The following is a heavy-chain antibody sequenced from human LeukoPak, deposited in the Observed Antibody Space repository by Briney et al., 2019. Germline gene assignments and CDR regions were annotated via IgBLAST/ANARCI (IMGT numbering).Heavy chain of an antibody. Sequence: GGSLRLSCVTSGITFSNYYMYWVRQTPGEGLLWVSQIIQDGSVTFYADSVKGRFTISRDNAKNTVYLQMNSLRVEDTAVYYCATDDYRGLGYWGQGTLVTVS. CDR3: ATDDYRGLGY. V-gene: IGHV3-74*01. CDR1: GITFSNYY. D-gene: IGHD3-16*01. CDR2: IIQDGSVT. J-gene: IGHJ4*02.